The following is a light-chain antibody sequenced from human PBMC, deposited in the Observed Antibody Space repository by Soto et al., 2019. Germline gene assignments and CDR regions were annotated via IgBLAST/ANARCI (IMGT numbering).Light chain of an antibody. V-gene: IGKV1-9*01. CDR2: GAS. CDR1: QGISSY. J-gene: IGKJ2*01. CDR3: QHLNTYPRT. Sequence: DIPLTQSPSFLSASVGDRVTITCRASQGISSYLAWYQQPPGKAPKLLIYGASTLQRGVSSRFSGSGSGTECPLTISSLQPEDFATYYCQHLNTYPRTFGQGTKLEVK.